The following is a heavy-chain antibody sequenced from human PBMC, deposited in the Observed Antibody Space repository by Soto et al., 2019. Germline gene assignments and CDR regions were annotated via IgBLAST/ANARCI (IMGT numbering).Heavy chain of an antibody. CDR3: AKVSLGATTGVFDY. CDR2: ISYDGSNK. J-gene: IGHJ4*02. Sequence: QVQLVESGGGVVQPGRSLRLSCAASGFTFSSYGMHWVRQAPGKGLEWVAVISYDGSNKYYADSVKGRFTISRDNSKNTLYLQMNSLRAEDTAVYYCAKVSLGATTGVFDYWGQGTLVTVSS. D-gene: IGHD1-26*01. V-gene: IGHV3-30*18. CDR1: GFTFSSYG.